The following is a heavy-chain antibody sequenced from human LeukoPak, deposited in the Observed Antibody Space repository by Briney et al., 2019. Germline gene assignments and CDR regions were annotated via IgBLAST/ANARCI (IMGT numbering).Heavy chain of an antibody. V-gene: IGHV4-38-2*02. CDR2: TYHSGST. CDR1: GGSISSGYY. D-gene: IGHD2-2*01. CDR3: ARAGGGTSFDY. Sequence: SETLSLTCTVSGGSISSGYYWGWIRQPPGKGLEWIGSTYHSGSTYYNPSLKSRVTISVDTSKNQFSLKLSSVTAADTAVYYCARAGGGTSFDYWGQGTLVTVSS. J-gene: IGHJ4*02.